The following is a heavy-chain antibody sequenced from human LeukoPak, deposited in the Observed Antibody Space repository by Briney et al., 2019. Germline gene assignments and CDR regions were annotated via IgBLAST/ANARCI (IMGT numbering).Heavy chain of an antibody. CDR1: GFTFSSYA. CDR3: AYYDFWSAQGNGCY. J-gene: IGHJ4*02. CDR2: ISGSGGST. Sequence: GGSLRLSCAASGFTFSSYAMSWVRQAPGKGLEWVSAISGSGGSTYYADSVKGRFTISRDNSKNTLYLQMNSLRAEDTAVYYCAYYDFWSAQGNGCYWGQGTLVTVSS. V-gene: IGHV3-23*01. D-gene: IGHD3-3*01.